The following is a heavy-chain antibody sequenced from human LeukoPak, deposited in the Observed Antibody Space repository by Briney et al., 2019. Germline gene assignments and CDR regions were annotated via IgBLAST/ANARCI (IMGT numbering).Heavy chain of an antibody. Sequence: ASVKVSCKASGYTFTSYYMHWVRQAPGQGLEWMGVINPSGGSTSYAQKFQGRVTMTRDTSTSTVYMELSSLRSEDTAVYYCARDLAEDDIFTGYPDYWGQGTLVTVSS. V-gene: IGHV1-46*01. D-gene: IGHD3-9*01. CDR3: ARDLAEDDIFTGYPDY. CDR1: GYTFTSYY. CDR2: INPSGGST. J-gene: IGHJ4*02.